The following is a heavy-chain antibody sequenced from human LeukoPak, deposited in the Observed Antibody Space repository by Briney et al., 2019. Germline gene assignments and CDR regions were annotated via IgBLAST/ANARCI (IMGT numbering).Heavy chain of an antibody. CDR2: INHSAST. CDR1: GGSFSGYY. D-gene: IGHD3-10*01. Sequence: AETLSLTCAVYGGSFSGYYWRWIRQPPGKGLEWLGEINHSASTKYNPSLKGRVTISVDTSKDQFSLKLSSVTAADTAVYYCAREGYNYDSGSDCHNWFDPGGQGTLVTVSS. V-gene: IGHV4-34*01. CDR3: AREGYNYDSGSDCHNWFDP. J-gene: IGHJ5*02.